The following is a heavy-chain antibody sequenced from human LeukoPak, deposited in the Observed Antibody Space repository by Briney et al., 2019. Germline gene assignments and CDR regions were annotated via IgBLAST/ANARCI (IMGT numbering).Heavy chain of an antibody. Sequence: GGSLRLSCTASGFTVGDYAMSWVRQAPGKGLEWVGFIRSKAYGGTTEYAASVKGRFTISRDDSKSIAYLQMNSLKTEDTAVYYCTRDGFTYYYDSSGMIDYWGQGTLVTVSS. J-gene: IGHJ4*02. CDR1: GFTVGDYA. D-gene: IGHD3-22*01. V-gene: IGHV3-49*04. CDR3: TRDGFTYYYDSSGMIDY. CDR2: IRSKAYGGTT.